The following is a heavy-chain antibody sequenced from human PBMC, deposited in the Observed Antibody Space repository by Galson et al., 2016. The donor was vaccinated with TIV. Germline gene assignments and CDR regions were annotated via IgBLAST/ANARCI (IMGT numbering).Heavy chain of an antibody. CDR2: IFAIFGIA. CDR1: GGIFRTNA. Sequence: SVKVSCKASGGIFRTNAISWVRQAPGQGLEWMGGIFAIFGIANYAQKFQGRVTITADESTRTAYMELSSLGSGDTAGYYCARNRGYSVTGDFDFWGQGTLVTFSS. D-gene: IGHD5/OR15-5a*01. CDR3: ARNRGYSVTGDFDF. J-gene: IGHJ4*02. V-gene: IGHV1-69*13.